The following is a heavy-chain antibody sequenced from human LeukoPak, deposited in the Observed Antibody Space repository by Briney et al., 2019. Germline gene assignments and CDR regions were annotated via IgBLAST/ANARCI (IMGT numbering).Heavy chain of an antibody. Sequence: PSETLSLTCTVSGGFTNTYCWIWIRQPAEKGLEWIVRIYPSGSTYYNPSLKSRVSISIDKSKNQFSLRLTSVTAADTAVYYCARDRSGYSEYYFDYWGQGSLVTVSS. CDR1: GGFTNTYC. CDR2: IYPSGST. D-gene: IGHD5-12*01. CDR3: ARDRSGYSEYYFDY. J-gene: IGHJ4*02. V-gene: IGHV4-4*07.